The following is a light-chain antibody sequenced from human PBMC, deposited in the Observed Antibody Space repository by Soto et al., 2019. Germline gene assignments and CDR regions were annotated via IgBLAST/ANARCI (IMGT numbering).Light chain of an antibody. CDR3: PQNYSYQFT. V-gene: IGKV1-8*01. Sequence: AIRMTQSPSSLSASTGDRVTITCRASQGISSYLAWYQQKPGKAPKLLIYAASTLQSGVPSRFSGSGSWGRGGLTISCPQSEDFPTYYCPQNYSYQFTFGPGTKVDIK. J-gene: IGKJ3*01. CDR2: AAS. CDR1: QGISSY.